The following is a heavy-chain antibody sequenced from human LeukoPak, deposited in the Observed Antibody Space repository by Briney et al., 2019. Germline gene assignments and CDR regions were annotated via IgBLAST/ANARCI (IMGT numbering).Heavy chain of an antibody. V-gene: IGHV4-59*08. Sequence: PSETLSLTCTVSGGSITSYYWSWIRPSPGKGLEWIGYIYYSGSINYNPSLKSRVTISVDTSKNQFSLKLSSVTAADTAVYYCARRSYSSGFYYFDYWGQGSLVTAS. CDR2: IYYSGSI. CDR1: GGSITSYY. J-gene: IGHJ4*02. D-gene: IGHD6-25*01. CDR3: ARRSYSSGFYYFDY.